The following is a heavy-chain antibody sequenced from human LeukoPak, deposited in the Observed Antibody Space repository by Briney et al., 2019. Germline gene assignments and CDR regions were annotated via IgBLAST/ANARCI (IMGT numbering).Heavy chain of an antibody. CDR2: IKQDGSEK. CDR3: ARVLGNWSGLEY. J-gene: IGHJ4*02. Sequence: GGSLRLSCAASGFAFSSYWLTWVRQAPGKGLEWVANIKQDGSEKFYVDSVKGRFTISRDSAKNSLYLQMNSLRAEDTAVYYCARVLGNWSGLEYWGQGTLVTVAS. CDR1: GFAFSSYW. D-gene: IGHD3-3*01. V-gene: IGHV3-7*03.